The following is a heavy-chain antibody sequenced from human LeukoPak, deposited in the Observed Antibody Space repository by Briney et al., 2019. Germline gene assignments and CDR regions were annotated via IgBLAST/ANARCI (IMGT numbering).Heavy chain of an antibody. D-gene: IGHD6-6*01. J-gene: IGHJ4*02. Sequence: ASLKVSCEASGYTFTAYYMHGVRHAPGQGLEWMGRINAKRGNTNYAEKFQGRVTMTRDTSISTAYMELSRLRCDDTAVYYCARGNSISLFEWGQGTLVTVSS. CDR1: GYTFTAYY. V-gene: IGHV1-2*06. CDR2: INAKRGNT. CDR3: ARGNSISLFE.